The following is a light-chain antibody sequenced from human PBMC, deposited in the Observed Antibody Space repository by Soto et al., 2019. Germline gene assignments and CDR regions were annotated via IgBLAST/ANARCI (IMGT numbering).Light chain of an antibody. CDR2: ESS. J-gene: IGKJ1*01. Sequence: EIVLTQSPATLSLSPGERATLSCRASQNVANYLDWYQQKPGQAPRLLIYESSNRATGIAARFSGSGSGTDFTLTISSLQPDDFATYYCQQYNSYGTFGQGTKVE. CDR1: QNVANY. V-gene: IGKV3-11*01. CDR3: QQYNSYGT.